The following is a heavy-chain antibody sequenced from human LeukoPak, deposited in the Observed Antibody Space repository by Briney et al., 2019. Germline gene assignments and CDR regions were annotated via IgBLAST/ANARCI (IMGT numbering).Heavy chain of an antibody. V-gene: IGHV4-39*07. J-gene: IGHJ4*02. CDR3: ARVRVRLFDY. D-gene: IGHD3-10*01. CDR1: GGSISSSSYY. CDR2: IYYSGST. Sequence: SETLSLTCTVSGGSISSSSYYWGWIRQPPGKGLEWIGSIYYSGSTYYNPSLKSRVTISVDTSKNQFSLKLSSVTAADTAVYYCARVRVRLFDYWGQGTLVTVSS.